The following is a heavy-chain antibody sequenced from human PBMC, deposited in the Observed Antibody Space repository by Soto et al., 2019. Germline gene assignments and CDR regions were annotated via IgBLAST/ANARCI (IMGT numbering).Heavy chain of an antibody. V-gene: IGHV1-2*04. Sequence: ASVKVSCKASGYTFTGYYMHWVRQAPGQGLEWMGWINPNSGGTNYAQKFQGWVTMTRDTSISTAYMELSRLRSDDTAVYYCARNIGLRYFDWFGLDYWGQGTLVTVSS. CDR2: INPNSGGT. CDR1: GYTFTGYY. CDR3: ARNIGLRYFDWFGLDY. J-gene: IGHJ4*02. D-gene: IGHD3-9*01.